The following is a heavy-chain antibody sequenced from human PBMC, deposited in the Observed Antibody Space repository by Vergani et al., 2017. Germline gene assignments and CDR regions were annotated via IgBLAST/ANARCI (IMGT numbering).Heavy chain of an antibody. Sequence: QVQLVESGGGVVQPGRSLRLSCAASGFTFNQYGMHWVRQAPGKGLEWVAVTWYDGNNKQYADSVKGRFTISRDNSKSTMYLQMNSLRDEDTGVYYCAKDGAVAGTFDYYYYYYMDVWGKGTTVTVSS. J-gene: IGHJ6*03. V-gene: IGHV3-33*06. CDR3: AKDGAVAGTFDYYYYYYMDV. CDR2: TWYDGNNK. CDR1: GFTFNQYG. D-gene: IGHD6-19*01.